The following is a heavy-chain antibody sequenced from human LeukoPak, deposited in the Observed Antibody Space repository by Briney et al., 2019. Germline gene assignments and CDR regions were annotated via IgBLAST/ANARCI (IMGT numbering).Heavy chain of an antibody. CDR3: AGDMVWFGELFNAFDI. Sequence: PGGSLRLSCAASGFTFDDYGMSWVRQAPGKGLEWVSGINWNGGSTGYADPVKGRFTISRDNAKNSLYLQMNSLRAEDTALYYCAGDMVWFGELFNAFDIWGQGTMVTVSS. J-gene: IGHJ3*02. V-gene: IGHV3-20*04. D-gene: IGHD3-10*01. CDR2: INWNGGST. CDR1: GFTFDDYG.